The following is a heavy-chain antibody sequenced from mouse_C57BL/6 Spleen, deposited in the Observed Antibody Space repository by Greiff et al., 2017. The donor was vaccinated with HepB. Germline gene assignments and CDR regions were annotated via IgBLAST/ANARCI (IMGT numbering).Heavy chain of an antibody. J-gene: IGHJ3*01. Sequence: VQLQQSGAELVRPGASVKLSCTASGFNIKDDYMHWVKQRPEQGLEWIGWIDPENGDTEYAPKFQGKATITADTSSNTAYLQLSSLTSEDTAVYYCTTLRAQAFAYGGKGTLVTVSA. D-gene: IGHD3-2*02. V-gene: IGHV14-4*01. CDR1: GFNIKDDY. CDR2: IDPENGDT. CDR3: TTLRAQAFAY.